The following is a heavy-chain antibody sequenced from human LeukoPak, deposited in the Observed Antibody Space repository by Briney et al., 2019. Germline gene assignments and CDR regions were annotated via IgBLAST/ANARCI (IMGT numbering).Heavy chain of an antibody. Sequence: SETLSLTCAVYGGSFSGYYWSWIRQPPGKGLEWIGEINHSGSTNYNPSLKSRVTISVDTSKNQFSLKLSSVTAADTAVYYCAITMVRGVRTYFDYWGQGTLVTVSS. V-gene: IGHV4-34*01. J-gene: IGHJ4*02. CDR1: GGSFSGYY. CDR3: AITMVRGVRTYFDY. CDR2: INHSGST. D-gene: IGHD3-10*01.